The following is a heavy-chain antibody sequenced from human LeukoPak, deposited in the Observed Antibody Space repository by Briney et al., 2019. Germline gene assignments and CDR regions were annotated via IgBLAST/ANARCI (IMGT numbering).Heavy chain of an antibody. D-gene: IGHD6-19*01. CDR1: GYTFTSYD. V-gene: IGHV1-8*03. CDR3: ARGSSGWFHYYYYMDV. CDR2: INPNSGNT. Sequence: GASVKVSCKASGYTFTSYDINWVRQATGQGLEWMGWINPNSGNTGYAQKFQGRVTITRNTSISTAYMELSSLRSEDTAVYYCARGSSGWFHYYYYMDVWGKGTTVTVSS. J-gene: IGHJ6*03.